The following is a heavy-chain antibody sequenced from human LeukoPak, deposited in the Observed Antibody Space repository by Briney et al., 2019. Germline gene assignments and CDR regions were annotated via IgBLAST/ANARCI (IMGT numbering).Heavy chain of an antibody. D-gene: IGHD6-13*01. V-gene: IGHV1-24*01. CDR2: FDPEDGET. Sequence: ASVKVSCKVSGYTLNELSMHWVRQAPGKGLEWMGGFDPEDGETIYAQKFQGRVTMTEDTSTDTAYMELSSLRSEDAAVYYCATVRHRYSSSFYFDYWGQGTLVTVSS. CDR1: GYTLNELS. CDR3: ATVRHRYSSSFYFDY. J-gene: IGHJ4*02.